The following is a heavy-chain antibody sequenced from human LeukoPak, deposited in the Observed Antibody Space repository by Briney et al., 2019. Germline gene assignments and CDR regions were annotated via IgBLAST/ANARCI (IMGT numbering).Heavy chain of an antibody. J-gene: IGHJ1*01. D-gene: IGHD2-15*01. V-gene: IGHV1-18*01. CDR2: ISAYNGNT. CDR3: ARDSADCSGGSCYSAEYFQH. Sequence: ASVNVSCMASGYTFNNYGISWVRQAPGQGLEWMGRISAYNGNTNYAQKVQGRLTMTTDTSTSTAYMELRSLRSDDTAVYYCARDSADCSGGSCYSAEYFQHWGQGTLVTVSS. CDR1: GYTFNNYG.